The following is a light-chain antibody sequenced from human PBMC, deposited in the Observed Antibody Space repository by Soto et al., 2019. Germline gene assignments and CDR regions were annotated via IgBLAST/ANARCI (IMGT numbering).Light chain of an antibody. Sequence: EIVMTQSPGTLSLSPGERATLSCRASQSVRRNFAWYQQKPGHAPRRLIYGGSTRATGIPARFSGSGSGTEFTLTISSLQSEDFAVYYCQQYNNWPPYTFGQGTKLEIK. V-gene: IGKV3-15*01. CDR1: QSVRRN. CDR2: GGS. J-gene: IGKJ2*01. CDR3: QQYNNWPPYT.